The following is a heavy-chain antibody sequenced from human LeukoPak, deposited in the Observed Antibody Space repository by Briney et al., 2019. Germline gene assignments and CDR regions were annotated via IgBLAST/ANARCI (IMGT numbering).Heavy chain of an antibody. CDR3: ARDHAAVTALIDY. CDR2: ISYDGSNK. J-gene: IGHJ4*02. V-gene: IGHV3-30*01. D-gene: IGHD4-23*01. CDR1: GFTFSSYA. Sequence: PGRSLRLSCAASGFTFSSYAMHWVRQAPGKGLEWVAVISYDGSNKYYADSVKGRFTISRDNSKNTLYLQMNSLRAEDTAVYYCARDHAAVTALIDYWGQGTLVTVSS.